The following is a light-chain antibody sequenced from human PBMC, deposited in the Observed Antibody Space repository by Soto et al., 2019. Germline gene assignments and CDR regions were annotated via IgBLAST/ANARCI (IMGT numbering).Light chain of an antibody. V-gene: IGLV2-23*01. CDR1: PCNVGGYNL. J-gene: IGLJ1*01. CDR2: EGT. CDR3: CSYAGNGYV. Sequence: QSALTQPASVSGSPGQSITISCTGTPCNVGGYNLVSWYQQHPGRAPVLIIYEGTQRPSGVSARFSGSKSGNTASLTISGLQADDEADYYCCSYAGNGYVFGTGTKVTVL.